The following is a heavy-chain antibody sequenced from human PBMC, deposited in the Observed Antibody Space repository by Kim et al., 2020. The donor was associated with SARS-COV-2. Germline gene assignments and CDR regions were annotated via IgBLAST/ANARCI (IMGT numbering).Heavy chain of an antibody. D-gene: IGHD2-15*01. V-gene: IGHV4-59*08. CDR3: ARQKEVVAANDYYYYGMDV. J-gene: IGHJ6*02. Sequence: SRVTISVDTSKNQFSLKLSSVTAADTAVYYCARQKEVVAANDYYYYGMDVWGQGTTVTVSS.